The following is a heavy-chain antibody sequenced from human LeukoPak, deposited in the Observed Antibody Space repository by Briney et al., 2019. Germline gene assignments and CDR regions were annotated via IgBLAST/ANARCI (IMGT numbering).Heavy chain of an antibody. CDR3: AKSPGFGSYYMDV. CDR1: GGSFSGYY. Sequence: SETLSLTCAVYGGSFSGYYWSWIRQPPGKGLEWIGEINHSGSTNYNPSLKSRVTISVDTSKNQFSLRLSSVTAADTAVYYCAKSPGFGSYYMDVWGKGTTVTISS. V-gene: IGHV4-34*01. J-gene: IGHJ6*03. CDR2: INHSGST. D-gene: IGHD3-10*01.